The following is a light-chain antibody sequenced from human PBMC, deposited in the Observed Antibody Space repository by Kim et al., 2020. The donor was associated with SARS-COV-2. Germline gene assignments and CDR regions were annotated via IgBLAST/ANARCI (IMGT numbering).Light chain of an antibody. Sequence: DIQMTQSPSTLSASVGDRASITCRASETISDWLAWYQQKPGKAPQLLLYKASRLQSGVPSRFSGRGSGTDFTLTISSLQPDDFSTFFCQQYHTFPYTFGQGTKLEI. J-gene: IGKJ2*01. CDR1: ETISDW. V-gene: IGKV1-5*03. CDR2: KAS. CDR3: QQYHTFPYT.